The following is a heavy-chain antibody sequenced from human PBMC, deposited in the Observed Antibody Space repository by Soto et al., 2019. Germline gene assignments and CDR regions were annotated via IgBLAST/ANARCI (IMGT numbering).Heavy chain of an antibody. D-gene: IGHD3-22*01. J-gene: IGHJ4*02. Sequence: EVQLLESGGGLVQPGGSLRLSCAASGFTFSSYAMSWVRQAPGKGLEWVSAISGSGGSTYYADSVKGRFTISRDNSKNTLYLQMNSLIAEDTAVDYCANSSRYYYDSSGYSPLDYWGQGTLVTVSS. V-gene: IGHV3-23*01. CDR2: ISGSGGST. CDR3: ANSSRYYYDSSGYSPLDY. CDR1: GFTFSSYA.